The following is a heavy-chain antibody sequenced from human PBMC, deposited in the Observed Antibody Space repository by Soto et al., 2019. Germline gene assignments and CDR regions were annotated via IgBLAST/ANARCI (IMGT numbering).Heavy chain of an antibody. CDR3: ATKDDHKDDQPYYYGMDI. J-gene: IGHJ6*02. V-gene: IGHV1-18*01. Sequence: QVQLLQSGGEVKTPGASLQVSCKAIGYTSSSYGINWVRQAPGQGLEWMGWISVFNGDTKYAQKFQGRVAITKDPGTSTAHMELRSLRSDDAAVYFCATKDDHKDDQPYYYGMDIWGQGTTVTVSS. CDR2: ISVFNGDT. CDR1: GYTSSSYG. D-gene: IGHD3-16*01.